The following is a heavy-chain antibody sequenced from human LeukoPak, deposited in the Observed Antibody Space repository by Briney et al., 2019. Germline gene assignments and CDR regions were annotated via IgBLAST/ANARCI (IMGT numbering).Heavy chain of an antibody. Sequence: PSEPLSLPCAVSGGSHSRRLWWSWVGQSPGKALEWIGVFFLSGSPKYNPSLTIRVTISVDKSKNQFSLNLTSVTAADTAMYYCARVASLQTGAFDVWGRGTMVTVSS. V-gene: IGHV4-4*02. J-gene: IGHJ3*01. CDR3: ARVASLQTGAFDV. D-gene: IGHD5-24*01. CDR1: GGSHSRRLW. CDR2: FFLSGSP.